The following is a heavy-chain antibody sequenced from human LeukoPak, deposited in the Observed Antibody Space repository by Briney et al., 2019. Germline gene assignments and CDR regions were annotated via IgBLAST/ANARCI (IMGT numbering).Heavy chain of an antibody. CDR1: GFTFGDYA. J-gene: IGHJ4*01. CDR3: TRXPHYXXGNPHDX. Sequence: GGSLRLSCTASGFTFGDYALSWFRQAPGKGLEWLSFIRSKDHGGTTEYAASVKGRFTISRDDSNSIAYLQMNSLIIEDTAVYFCTRXPHYXXGNPHDXWGXXTXVXVSS. V-gene: IGHV3-49*03. D-gene: IGHD4-23*01. CDR2: IRSKDHGGTT.